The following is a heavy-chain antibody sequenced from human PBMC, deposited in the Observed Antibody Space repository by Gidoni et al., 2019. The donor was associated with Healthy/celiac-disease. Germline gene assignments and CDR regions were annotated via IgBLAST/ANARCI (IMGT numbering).Heavy chain of an antibody. CDR3: ARGTVHQLVVYYYYGMDV. V-gene: IGHV3-21*01. J-gene: IGHJ6*02. CDR2: MSSSRSYI. D-gene: IGHD6-6*01. CDR1: GFTLSSHS. Sequence: EVQLVESGGGLDKPGGSLRLSCVASGFTLSSHSVNWVRQATGKGLEWVSSMSSSRSYIYYADSVKGRFTISRDNAKNSLYLQMSSLRAEDTAVYYCARGTVHQLVVYYYYGMDVWGQGTTVTVSS.